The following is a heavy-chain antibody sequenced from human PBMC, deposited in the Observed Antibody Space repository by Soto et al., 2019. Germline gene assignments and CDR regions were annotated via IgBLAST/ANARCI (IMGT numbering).Heavy chain of an antibody. CDR1: GGSISSGDYY. J-gene: IGHJ6*02. D-gene: IGHD3-9*01. V-gene: IGHV4-31*03. Sequence: SETLSLTCTVSGGSISSGDYYWSWIRQHPGKGLEWIGYIYYSGSTYYNPSLKSRVTISVDTSKNQFSLKLSSVTAADTAVYYCARGRDILTGYYYGMDVWGQGTTVTVSS. CDR3: ARGRDILTGYYYGMDV. CDR2: IYYSGST.